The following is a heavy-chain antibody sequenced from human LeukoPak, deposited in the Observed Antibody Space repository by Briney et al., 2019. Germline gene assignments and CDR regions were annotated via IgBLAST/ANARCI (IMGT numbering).Heavy chain of an antibody. J-gene: IGHJ4*02. V-gene: IGHV3-21*01. Sequence: PGGSLRLSCAASGFTFSTYSMNWVRQAPGKGLEWVSSISSSGSSINYADSVKGRFTISRDNAKNSLYLQMNSLRAEDTAVYYCARDREERFGYNYPLFDYWGQGTLVTVSS. D-gene: IGHD5-24*01. CDR3: ARDREERFGYNYPLFDY. CDR2: ISSSGSSI. CDR1: GFTFSTYS.